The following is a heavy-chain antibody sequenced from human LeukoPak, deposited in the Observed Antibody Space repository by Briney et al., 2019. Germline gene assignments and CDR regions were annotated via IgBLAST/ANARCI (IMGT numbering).Heavy chain of an antibody. CDR1: GFTVTNAW. CDR2: ISSSSSYI. V-gene: IGHV3-21*01. CDR3: ASSVYGSGSYYPDY. D-gene: IGHD3-10*01. J-gene: IGHJ4*02. Sequence: GGSLRLSCAASGFTVTNAWMNWVRQAPGKGLEWVSSISSSSSYIYYADSVKGRFTISRDNAKNSLYLQMNSLRAEDTAVYYCASSVYGSGSYYPDYWGQGTLVTVSS.